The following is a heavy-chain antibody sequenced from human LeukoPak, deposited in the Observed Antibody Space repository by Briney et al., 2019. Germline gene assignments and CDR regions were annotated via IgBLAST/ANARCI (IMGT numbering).Heavy chain of an antibody. J-gene: IGHJ3*02. CDR2: ISHIGRT. V-gene: IGHV4-59*11. CDR1: GDSFSSHY. CDR3: ARDLVTVTKGFDI. D-gene: IGHD4-17*01. Sequence: SETLSLTCAVSGDSFSSHYWTWIRQSPGTGLEWIGYISHIGRTNYNPSLKSRVTISIDTSKNQFSLILRSVTAADTAVYYCARDLVTVTKGFDIWGQGTMVSVSS.